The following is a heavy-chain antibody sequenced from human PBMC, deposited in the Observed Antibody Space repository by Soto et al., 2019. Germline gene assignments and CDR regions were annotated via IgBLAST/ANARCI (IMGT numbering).Heavy chain of an antibody. CDR1: GGSISSGGYS. CDR3: ARQNGAYDSSPANWFDP. Sequence: QLQLQESGSGLVKPSQTLSLTCAVSGGSISSGGYSWSWIRQPPGKGLEWIGYIYHSGSTYYNPSLKSRVTISVDRSKNQFSLKLSSVTAADTAVYYCARQNGAYDSSPANWFDPWGQGTLVTVSS. J-gene: IGHJ5*02. V-gene: IGHV4-30-2*01. CDR2: IYHSGST. D-gene: IGHD3-22*01.